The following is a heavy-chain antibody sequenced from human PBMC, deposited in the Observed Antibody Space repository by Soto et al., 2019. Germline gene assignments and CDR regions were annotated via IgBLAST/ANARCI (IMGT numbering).Heavy chain of an antibody. Sequence: GVSLRLSCAASGFTFSSYWMHWFRQAPGKGLVWVSRIKGDGSETNYADSVKGRFTISRDNAKNTLYLQLNSLRAEDTAVYYCLRGNSGYGNFDYWGQGTRVTVSS. CDR1: GFTFSSYW. V-gene: IGHV3-74*01. D-gene: IGHD5-12*01. CDR2: IKGDGSET. CDR3: LRGNSGYGNFDY. J-gene: IGHJ4*02.